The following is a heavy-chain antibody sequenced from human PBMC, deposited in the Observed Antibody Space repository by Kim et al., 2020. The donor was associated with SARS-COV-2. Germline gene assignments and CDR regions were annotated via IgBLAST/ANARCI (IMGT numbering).Heavy chain of an antibody. D-gene: IGHD3-16*01. CDR3: ARSKLGDPTYDYGMDV. CDR2: IYHNGNT. Sequence: SETLSLTCAVSGGSVRSNVAYWNWIRQAPGKGLEWIGYIYHNGNTHYNPSLTSRVTVSVDTSRNQFFLRLRSGTAADTALYYCARSKLGDPTYDYGMDVWGRGTTVIV. J-gene: IGHJ6*02. CDR1: GGSVRSNVAY. V-gene: IGHV4-61*08.